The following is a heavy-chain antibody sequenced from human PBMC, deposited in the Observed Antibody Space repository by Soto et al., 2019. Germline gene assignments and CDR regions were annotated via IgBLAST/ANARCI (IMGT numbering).Heavy chain of an antibody. V-gene: IGHV4-59*01. Sequence: SETLSLTCTVSGGSISSYYWSWIRQPPGKGLEWIGYIYYSGSTNYNPSLKSRVTISVDTSKNQFSLKLSSVTAADTAVYYCARLARAVAGTGGLDYWGQGTLVTVSS. J-gene: IGHJ4*02. CDR1: GGSISSYY. CDR2: IYYSGST. CDR3: ARLARAVAGTGGLDY. D-gene: IGHD6-19*01.